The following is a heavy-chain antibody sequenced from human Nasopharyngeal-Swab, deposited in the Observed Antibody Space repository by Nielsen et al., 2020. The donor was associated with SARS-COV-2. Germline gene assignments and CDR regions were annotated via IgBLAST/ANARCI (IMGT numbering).Heavy chain of an antibody. V-gene: IGHV4-39*01. D-gene: IGHD6-13*01. CDR3: ARSPSSSWSTYYYGMDV. J-gene: IGHJ6*02. CDR1: GGSISSSSYY. CDR2: IYYSGST. Sequence: SETLSLTCSVSGGSISSSSYYWAWIRQPPGKGLEWLGGIYYSGSTYYNPSLQSRVTISVHTSKNQSSLKLSSVTAADTAVYYCARSPSSSWSTYYYGMDVWGQGTTVTVSS.